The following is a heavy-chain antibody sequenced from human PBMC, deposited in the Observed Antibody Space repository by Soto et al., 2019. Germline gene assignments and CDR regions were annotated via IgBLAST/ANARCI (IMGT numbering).Heavy chain of an antibody. CDR1: GFTFSSYA. V-gene: IGHV3-30-3*01. Sequence: QVQLVESGGGVVQPGRSQRLSCATSGFTFSSYAMHWVRQAPGKGPEWVAIISYDGSNKYYADSVKGRFIISRDNSKNTLFLQMNSLRTEDTAVYHCARGDGISGPEGYWGQGTLVTVSS. CDR2: ISYDGSNK. CDR3: ARGDGISGPEGY. J-gene: IGHJ4*02. D-gene: IGHD2-15*01.